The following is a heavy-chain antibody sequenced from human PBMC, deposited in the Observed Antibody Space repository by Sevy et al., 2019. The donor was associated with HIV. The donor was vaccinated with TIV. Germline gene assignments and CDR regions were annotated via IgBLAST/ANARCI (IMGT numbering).Heavy chain of an antibody. CDR1: GFTFSSYS. CDR2: ISSSSNYI. CDR3: ARDSIRTLWYFDL. V-gene: IGHV3-21*01. Sequence: GGSLRLSCAASGFTFSSYSMNWVRQAPGKGLEWISSISSSSNYIYYADSVKGRFTISRDNAQNSLYLQMNSLRAEDTAVYYCARDSIRTLWYFDLWGRGTVVTVSS. J-gene: IGHJ2*01. D-gene: IGHD3-9*01.